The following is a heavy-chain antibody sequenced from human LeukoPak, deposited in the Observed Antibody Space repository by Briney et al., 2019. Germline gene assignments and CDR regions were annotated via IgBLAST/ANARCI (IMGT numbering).Heavy chain of an antibody. CDR1: GGSISIHY. D-gene: IGHD3-22*01. V-gene: IGHV4-59*11. J-gene: IGHJ4*02. CDR3: ARVKQYYDSSGYLDY. CDR2: IYYSGST. Sequence: SETLSLTCTVSGGSISIHYWSWIRQPPGKGLEWIGYIYYSGSTNYNPSLKSRVTISVDTSKNQFSLKLSSVTAADTAVYYCARVKQYYDSSGYLDYWGQGTLVTVSS.